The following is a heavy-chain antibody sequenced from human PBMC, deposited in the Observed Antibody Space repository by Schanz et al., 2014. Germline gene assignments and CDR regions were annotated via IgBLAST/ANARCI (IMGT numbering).Heavy chain of an antibody. D-gene: IGHD3-9*01. Sequence: QVQLVESGGGVVQPGRSLRLSCAASGFTFSTCAMHWVRQAPGKGLEWVAVISYEGNDKYYGDSVKGLFTISRDSPKNRLYLQMNSLRPDDSGVYYAARAGARERYADWLELDYWGQGTLVTVSS. V-gene: IGHV3-30*04. CDR1: GFTFSTCA. J-gene: IGHJ4*02. CDR3: ARAGARERYADWLELDY. CDR2: ISYEGNDK.